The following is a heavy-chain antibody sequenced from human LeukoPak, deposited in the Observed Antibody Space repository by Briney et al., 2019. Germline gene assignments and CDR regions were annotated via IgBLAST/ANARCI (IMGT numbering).Heavy chain of an antibody. CDR2: INYGGTT. J-gene: IGHJ4*02. D-gene: IGHD3-10*01. Sequence: SETLSLTCTVSGDSISSSDYYWSWIRQPPGKELEWIASINYGGTTYYNPSLKSRVTISVDTSKNQFSLRLSSVAAADTAVYLCARYVVYGSGKYYFDYWGQGSLVTVSS. CDR3: ARYVVYGSGKYYFDY. V-gene: IGHV4-39*01. CDR1: GDSISSSDYY.